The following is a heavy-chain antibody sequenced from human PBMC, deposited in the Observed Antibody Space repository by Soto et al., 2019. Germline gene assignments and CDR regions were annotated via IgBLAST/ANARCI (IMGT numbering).Heavy chain of an antibody. CDR3: ARLLGVSLILQIGH. Sequence: HPGGSLRLSCAASGFTFTSYAMSWVRQAPGKGLEWVSVISTGGDNAKYADSVKGRFTISRDNSKSTLYLQVSSLRAEDTAVYYCARLLGVSLILQIGHWGQGTQVTVSS. J-gene: IGHJ5*02. D-gene: IGHD3-10*01. V-gene: IGHV3-23*01. CDR2: ISTGGDNA. CDR1: GFTFTSYA.